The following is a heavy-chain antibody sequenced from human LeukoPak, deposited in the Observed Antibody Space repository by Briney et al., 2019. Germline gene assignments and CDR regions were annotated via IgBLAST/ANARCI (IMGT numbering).Heavy chain of an antibody. CDR3: ARDQGSLTRSWYTGY. CDR2: INPYSGDT. D-gene: IGHD6-13*01. CDR1: GYTFTGYH. V-gene: IGHV1-2*06. Sequence: ASVKVSCKASGYTFTGYHIHWVRQAPGQGLEWVGRINPYSGDTNLAQKFQGRVTMTRDTSITTAYMDLSSLTPDDTAVYFCARDQGSLTRSWYTGYWGQGTQVTVSS. J-gene: IGHJ4*02.